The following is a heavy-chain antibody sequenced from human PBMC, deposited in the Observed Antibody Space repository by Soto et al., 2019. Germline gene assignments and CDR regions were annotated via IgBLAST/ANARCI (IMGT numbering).Heavy chain of an antibody. CDR1: GYTFTSYD. CDR2: MNPNSGNT. Sequence: ASLKVSCKASGYTFTSYDINWVRQATGQGLEWMGWMNPNSGNTGYAQKFQGRVTMTRNTSISTAYMELSSLRSEDTAGFYCARSGGIAAAGRYYYYYYMDVWGKGTTVTVSS. CDR3: ARSGGIAAAGRYYYYYYMDV. D-gene: IGHD6-13*01. V-gene: IGHV1-8*01. J-gene: IGHJ6*03.